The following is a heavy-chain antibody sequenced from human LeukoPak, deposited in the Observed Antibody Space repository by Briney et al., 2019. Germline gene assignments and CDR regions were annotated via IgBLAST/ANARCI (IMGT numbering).Heavy chain of an antibody. Sequence: GGSLRLSCAASGFTFSSYGMHWVRQAPGKGLEWVAVISYDGSNKYYADSVKGRFTISRGNSKNTLYLQMNSLRAEDTAVYYCAKDSTSSSCDYWGQGTLVTVSS. CDR3: AKDSTSSSCDY. CDR2: ISYDGSNK. D-gene: IGHD6-13*01. CDR1: GFTFSSYG. V-gene: IGHV3-30*18. J-gene: IGHJ4*02.